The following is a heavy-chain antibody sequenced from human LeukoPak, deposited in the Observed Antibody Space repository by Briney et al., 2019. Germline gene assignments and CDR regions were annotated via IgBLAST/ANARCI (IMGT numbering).Heavy chain of an antibody. D-gene: IGHD2-15*01. V-gene: IGHV4-30-4*01. J-gene: IGHJ3*02. CDR3: ARDCSGGSCYGAFDI. Sequence: PSGTLSLTCTVSGASIRSGDYYWSWIRQPPGKGLEWIGYIYDSGSTYYNPSLKSRITISVDTSENRFSLKLSSVTATDTAVYYCARDCSGGSCYGAFDIWGQGTMVTVSS. CDR1: GASIRSGDYY. CDR2: IYDSGST.